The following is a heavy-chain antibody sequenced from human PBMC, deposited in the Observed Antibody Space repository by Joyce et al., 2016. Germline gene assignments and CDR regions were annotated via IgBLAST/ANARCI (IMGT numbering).Heavy chain of an antibody. CDR3: AKDSFSKGDH. Sequence: EVQLVESGGGLVQPGGSLRLSCAASGLSFSSYWMSWVRQAPGKGLEWVANIDQDGSGTYYVPSGRGRFTITRDNAKNALYLQMNSLRAEDTAVYYCAKDSFSKGDHWGQGTLVIVSS. CDR1: GLSFSSYW. CDR2: IDQDGSGT. V-gene: IGHV3-7*01. J-gene: IGHJ4*02. D-gene: IGHD2-21*01.